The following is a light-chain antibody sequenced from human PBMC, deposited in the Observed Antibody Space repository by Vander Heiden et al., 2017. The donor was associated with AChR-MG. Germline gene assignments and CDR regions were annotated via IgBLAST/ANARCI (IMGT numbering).Light chain of an antibody. V-gene: IGKV1-39*01. J-gene: IGKJ1*01. CDR3: QQNYNTPWT. CDR1: QGITTY. Sequence: DLQMAQSPSSLSASVGDRVTITCRASQGITTYLNWYQQKPGEAPKLLISGTSSLQSGVPSRFSGSGSGTDFSLTIRSLQPEDFATYYCQQNYNTPWTFGQGTKV. CDR2: GTS.